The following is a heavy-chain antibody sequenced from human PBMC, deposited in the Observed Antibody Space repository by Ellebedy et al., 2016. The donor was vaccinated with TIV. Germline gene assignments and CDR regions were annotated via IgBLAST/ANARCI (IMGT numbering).Heavy chain of an antibody. CDR3: TTLDGDYYYYYSLDV. D-gene: IGHD3-10*01. CDR2: ISHDGMNK. Sequence: GESLKISCGASGFTFTSYGMHWVRQAPGKGLEWVASISHDGMNKFYADSVKGRFTISRDNSEKMVYLQMSSLRAEDTAVYYCTTLDGDYYYYYSLDVWGQGTTVTVSS. V-gene: IGHV3-30*03. CDR1: GFTFTSYG. J-gene: IGHJ6*02.